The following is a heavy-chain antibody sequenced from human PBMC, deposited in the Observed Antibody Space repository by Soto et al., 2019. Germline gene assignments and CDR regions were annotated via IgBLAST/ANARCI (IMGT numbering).Heavy chain of an antibody. V-gene: IGHV4-4*02. D-gene: IGHD1-26*01. CDR2: IYHSGST. J-gene: IGHJ6*02. CDR3: ARDKAQWELDYYYGMDV. CDR1: GGSISSSNW. Sequence: SETLSLTCAVSGGSISSSNWWSWVRQPPGKGLEWIGEIYHSGSTNYNPSLKSRVTISVDKSKNQFSLKLSSVTAADTAVYYCARDKAQWELDYYYGMDVWGQGTTVTVSS.